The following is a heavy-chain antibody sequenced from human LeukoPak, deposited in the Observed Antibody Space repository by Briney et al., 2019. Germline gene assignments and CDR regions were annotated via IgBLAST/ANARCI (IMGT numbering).Heavy chain of an antibody. Sequence: GGSLRLSCAASGLTFSAYGMTWVRQAPGKGLECVSAVSYNGGDSTYYADSVKGRFTISRDNSRNTLYLQMNSLRVEDTAVYYCAGRGIAHSWGQGTLVTVSS. D-gene: IGHD6-13*01. J-gene: IGHJ5*02. CDR1: GLTFSAYG. V-gene: IGHV3-23*01. CDR3: AGRGIAHS. CDR2: VSYNGGDST.